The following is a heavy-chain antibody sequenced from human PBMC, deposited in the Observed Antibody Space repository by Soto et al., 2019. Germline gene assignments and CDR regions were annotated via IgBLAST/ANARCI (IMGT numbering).Heavy chain of an antibody. CDR2: IRSKAYGGTT. CDR1: GFTFGDYA. CDR3: TRGLSVTTRLWYYYYMDV. Sequence: GGSLRLSCTASGFTFGDYAMSWFRQAPGKGLECVGFIRSKAYGGTTEYAASVKGRFTISRDDSKTIASLQMNSLKTEDTAVYYCTRGLSVTTRLWYYYYMDVWGKGTTVTVSS. D-gene: IGHD4-4*01. V-gene: IGHV3-49*03. J-gene: IGHJ6*03.